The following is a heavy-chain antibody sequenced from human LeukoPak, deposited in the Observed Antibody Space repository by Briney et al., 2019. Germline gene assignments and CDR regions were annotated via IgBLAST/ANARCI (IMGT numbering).Heavy chain of an antibody. CDR1: GFTFSIYS. J-gene: IGHJ4*01. CDR3: ARGKLGYCSSTTCPFDY. Sequence: LTGGSLRLSCAASGFTFSIYSMNWVRQAPGKGLEWVSYISGGSATIYYADSVKGRFTISRDNAKNSLYLLMNSLRAEDTAVYYCARGKLGYCSSTTCPFDYWGQGTLVTVSS. V-gene: IGHV3-48*01. CDR2: ISGGSATI. D-gene: IGHD2-2*01.